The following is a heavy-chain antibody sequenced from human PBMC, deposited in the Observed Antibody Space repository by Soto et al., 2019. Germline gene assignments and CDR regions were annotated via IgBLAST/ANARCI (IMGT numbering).Heavy chain of an antibody. J-gene: IGHJ4*02. CDR2: ISYDGSNK. CDR3: ARAPAVLRYFDLPSYFDY. CDR1: GFTFSSYA. V-gene: IGHV3-30-3*01. D-gene: IGHD3-9*01. Sequence: PGGSLRLSCAASGFTFSSYAMHWVRQAPGKGLEWVAVISYDGSNKYYADSVKGRFTISRDNSKNTLYLQMNSLRAEDTAVYYCARAPAVLRYFDLPSYFDYWGQGTLVTVSS.